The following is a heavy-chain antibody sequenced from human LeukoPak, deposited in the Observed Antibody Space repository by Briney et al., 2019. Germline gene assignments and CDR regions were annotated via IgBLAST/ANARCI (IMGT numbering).Heavy chain of an antibody. Sequence: APVKVSCKASGYTFTGYYMHWVRQAPGQGLEWMGWINPNSGGTNYAQKFQGWVTMTRDTSISTAYMELSRLRSDDTAVYYCATSSYSSGLLDYWGQGTLVTVSS. V-gene: IGHV1-2*04. D-gene: IGHD6-19*01. CDR1: GYTFTGYY. CDR2: INPNSGGT. J-gene: IGHJ4*02. CDR3: ATSSYSSGLLDY.